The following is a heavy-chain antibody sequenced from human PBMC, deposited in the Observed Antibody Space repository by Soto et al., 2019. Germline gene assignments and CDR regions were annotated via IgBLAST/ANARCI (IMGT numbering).Heavy chain of an antibody. Sequence: GEALKISCAASGFSFSNYWMTWVRQAPGKGLEWVANINPDGGAKYYVESVKGRFSISRDNAKNSLYLQMSNLRAEDTAVYYCAKAFYNGNSDFGYWGQGTLVTVSS. J-gene: IGHJ4*02. V-gene: IGHV3-7*05. D-gene: IGHD3-10*01. CDR2: INPDGGAK. CDR1: GFSFSNYW. CDR3: AKAFYNGNSDFGY.